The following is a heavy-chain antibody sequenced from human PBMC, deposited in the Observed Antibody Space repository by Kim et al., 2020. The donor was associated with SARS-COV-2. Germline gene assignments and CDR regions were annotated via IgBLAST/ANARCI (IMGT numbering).Heavy chain of an antibody. J-gene: IGHJ4*02. CDR3: TRGDNNGYPMYYFRY. V-gene: IGHV3-30*02. CDR2: VWHDGSNI. Sequence: GGSLRLSCVASGFSFSSYLMHWVRQAPGKGLDWVASVWHDGSNIQYADSVKGRFTISRDNSKNTLYLEMNSLRFEDSGVYYCTRGDNNGYPMYYFRYWGQGTLVTVSS. D-gene: IGHD5-12*01. CDR1: GFSFSSYL.